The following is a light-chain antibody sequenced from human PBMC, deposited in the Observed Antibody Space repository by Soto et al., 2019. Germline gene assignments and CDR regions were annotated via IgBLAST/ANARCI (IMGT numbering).Light chain of an antibody. CDR3: QQYYSTLPYT. CDR2: WAS. CDR1: QSVLYSSNNKNY. Sequence: DIVLTQSPDSLAVSLGERATINCKSSQSVLYSSNNKNYLAWYQQKPGQPPKLLIYWASTRESVVPDRFSGSGSGTDFTLTISSLQAEDEAVYYCQQYYSTLPYTFGQGTKLEIK. V-gene: IGKV4-1*01. J-gene: IGKJ2*01.